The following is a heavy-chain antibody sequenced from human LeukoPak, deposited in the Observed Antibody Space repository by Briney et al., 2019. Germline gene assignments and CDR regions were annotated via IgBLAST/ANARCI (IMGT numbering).Heavy chain of an antibody. CDR2: IYTSGST. J-gene: IGHJ5*02. CDR3: ARGYYYGSGSTYNWFDP. V-gene: IGHV4-61*02. Sequence: SQTLSLTCTVSGGSISSGSYYWSWIRQPAGKGLERIGRIYTSGSTNYNPSLKSRVTISVDTSKNQFSLKLSSVTAADTAVYYCARGYYYGSGSTYNWFDPWGQGTLVTVSS. CDR1: GGSISSGSYY. D-gene: IGHD3-10*01.